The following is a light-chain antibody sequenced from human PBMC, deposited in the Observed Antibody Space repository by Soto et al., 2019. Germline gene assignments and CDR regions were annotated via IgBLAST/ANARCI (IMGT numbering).Light chain of an antibody. J-gene: IGKJ4*01. CDR1: QSVSSN. CDR2: AAS. Sequence: EIVMTQSPATLSGSPGERATLSCRASQSVSSNLAWYQQKFGQAPRLLVYAASTRATGIPARFSGSGSGTEFTLTISSLQSEDSAVYYCQQFNNWPLTFGGGTKVKIK. CDR3: QQFNNWPLT. V-gene: IGKV3-15*01.